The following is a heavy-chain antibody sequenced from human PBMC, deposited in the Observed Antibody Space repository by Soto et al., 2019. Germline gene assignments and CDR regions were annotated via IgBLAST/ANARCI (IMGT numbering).Heavy chain of an antibody. J-gene: IGHJ2*01. Sequence: QVQLQQWGAGLLKPSETLSLTCAVYGGSFSGYYWSWIRQPPGKGLEWIGEINHSGSTNYNPSLKSRVTISVDTSKNQFSLKLSSVPAADTAVYYCARGRRYSSDCSGGSCYPSWYFDLWGRGTLVTVSS. CDR3: ARGRRYSSDCSGGSCYPSWYFDL. V-gene: IGHV4-34*01. CDR1: GGSFSGYY. D-gene: IGHD2-15*01. CDR2: INHSGST.